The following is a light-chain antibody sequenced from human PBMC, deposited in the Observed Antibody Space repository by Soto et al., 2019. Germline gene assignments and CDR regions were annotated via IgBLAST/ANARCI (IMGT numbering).Light chain of an antibody. CDR2: DAS. Sequence: IQITQSPSTLSASVGVTVTITCRASQTISGWLAGYQQRPGKAPILLIVDASTLESAVPSRFSGSGSGTTFTLTISSLQSDDFATYYCLQYNGYYRTFGQGTKVDNK. V-gene: IGKV1-5*01. J-gene: IGKJ1*01. CDR1: QTISGW. CDR3: LQYNGYYRT.